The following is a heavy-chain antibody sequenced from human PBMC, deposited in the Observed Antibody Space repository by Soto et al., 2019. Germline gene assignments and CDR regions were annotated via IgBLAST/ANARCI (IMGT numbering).Heavy chain of an antibody. CDR1: GFTVDDYA. CDR3: VKDRPRRTSGYFYDY. Sequence: PGGSLRLSCVASGFTVDDYAMHWVRQAPGKGLEWVSGVSASGLNTDYADPVKGRFYISRDNSKNTVSLHMNSLRAEDTALYYCVKDRPRRTSGYFYDYWSQGTPVTVSS. J-gene: IGHJ4*02. D-gene: IGHD1-1*01. V-gene: IGHV3-23*01. CDR2: VSASGLNT.